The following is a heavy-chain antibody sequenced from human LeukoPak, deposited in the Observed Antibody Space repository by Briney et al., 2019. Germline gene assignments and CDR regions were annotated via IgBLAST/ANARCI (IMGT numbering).Heavy chain of an antibody. CDR1: GFTFSSYS. D-gene: IGHD3-9*01. CDR2: ISSSSRTI. J-gene: IGHJ4*02. Sequence: GGSLRLSCEASGFTFSSYSMNWVRQAPGKGLEWVSYISSSSRTIAYADSVKGRFTISRDNAKNSQYLQMNSLRAEDTALYYCARARSTGYYVADYWGQGTLVTVSS. V-gene: IGHV3-48*04. CDR3: ARARSTGYYVADY.